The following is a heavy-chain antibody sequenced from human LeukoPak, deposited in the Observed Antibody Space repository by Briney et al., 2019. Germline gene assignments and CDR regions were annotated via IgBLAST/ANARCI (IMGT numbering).Heavy chain of an antibody. CDR1: GDSINTYY. V-gene: IGHV4-59*01. D-gene: IGHD4-17*01. CDR2: IYYRVTS. CDR3: ASPTDYGDWNWFDP. J-gene: IGHJ5*02. Sequence: SETLSLTCTVSGDSINTYYWSWIRQPPGKGLEWIGYIYYRVTSDYNPSLKSRVTMSVDMSTSQISLKLSSVTAADTAVYYCASPTDYGDWNWFDPWGQGTLVTVSS.